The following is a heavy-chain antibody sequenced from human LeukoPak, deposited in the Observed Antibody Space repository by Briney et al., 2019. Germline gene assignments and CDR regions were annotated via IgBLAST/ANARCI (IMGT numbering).Heavy chain of an antibody. J-gene: IGHJ4*02. V-gene: IGHV4-34*12. D-gene: IGHD2-2*01. Sequence: SETLSLTCAVYGGSFSGYYWSWIRQPPGKGLGWIGQIFHSGSTSYSPSLKSRVTISVDKSKNQFSLRLTSVTAADTAVYYCARSPTKRVPEDYWGQGTLVTVPS. CDR3: ARSPTKRVPEDY. CDR2: IFHSGST. CDR1: GGSFSGYY.